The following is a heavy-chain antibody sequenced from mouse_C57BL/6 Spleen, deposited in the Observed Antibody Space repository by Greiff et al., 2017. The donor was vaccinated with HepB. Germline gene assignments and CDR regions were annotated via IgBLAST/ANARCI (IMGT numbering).Heavy chain of an antibody. CDR2: INYDGSST. D-gene: IGHD2-3*01. Sequence: EVKLMESEGGLVQPGSSMKLSCTASGFTFSDYYMAWVRQVPEKGLEWVANINYDGSSTYYLDSLKSRFIISRDNAKKILYLQMSSLKSEDTATYYCARVYDGYYYAMDYWGQGTSVTVSS. J-gene: IGHJ4*01. V-gene: IGHV5-16*01. CDR1: GFTFSDYY. CDR3: ARVYDGYYYAMDY.